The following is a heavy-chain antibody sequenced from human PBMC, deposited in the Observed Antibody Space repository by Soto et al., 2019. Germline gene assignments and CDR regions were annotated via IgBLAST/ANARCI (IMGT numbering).Heavy chain of an antibody. V-gene: IGHV3-53*01. CDR1: GSSVDNIF. J-gene: IGHJ4*02. Sequence: PGGSLRLSCVASGSSVDNIFMSWVRQAPGKGLQWVSTISDDGRTYYADSVKGRFSLSRDKSRNTLYLQMNRLRVEDTAVYYCSRDHSSGGYDYRGQGSLVTVSS. CDR3: SRDHSSGGYDY. D-gene: IGHD2-8*02. CDR2: ISDDGRT.